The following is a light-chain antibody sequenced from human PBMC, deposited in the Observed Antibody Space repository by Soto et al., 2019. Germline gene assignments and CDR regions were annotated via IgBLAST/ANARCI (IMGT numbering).Light chain of an antibody. J-gene: IGKJ2*01. CDR3: QQYTLSPYT. CDR1: ESASNT. Sequence: EIVMTQSPATLSVSPGERVALSCRASESASNTVAWYQQKGGQAPRLLIYHASTRATGIRARFSGSGSGTEFTLIINNLQSEDSAVYYCQQYTLSPYTFGQGTKLEIK. V-gene: IGKV3-15*01. CDR2: HAS.